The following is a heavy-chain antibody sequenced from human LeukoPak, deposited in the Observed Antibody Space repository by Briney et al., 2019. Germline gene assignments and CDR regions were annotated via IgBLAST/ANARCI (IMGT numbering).Heavy chain of an antibody. D-gene: IGHD6-6*01. CDR2: IYYSGST. CDR3: ARDLYSSSIYYDYYMDV. Sequence: SETLSLTCTVSGGSISSYYWSWIRQPPGKGLEWIGYIYYSGSTNYNPSLKSRVTISVDTSKNQFSLKLSSVTAADTAIYYCARDLYSSSIYYDYYMDVWGNGTTVTVSS. CDR1: GGSISSYY. V-gene: IGHV4-59*01. J-gene: IGHJ6*03.